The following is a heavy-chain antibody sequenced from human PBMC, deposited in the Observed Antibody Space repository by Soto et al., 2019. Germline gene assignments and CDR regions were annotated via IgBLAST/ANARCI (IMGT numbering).Heavy chain of an antibody. CDR1: GGSVSSGSYY. Sequence: SETLSLTCTVSGGSVSSGSYYWSWIRQPPGKGLEWIGYIYYSGSTNYNPSLKSRVTISVDTSKNQFSLKLSSVTAADTAVYYCARFGEPAAMIRGDDAFGIWGQGTMVTVSS. CDR2: IYYSGST. J-gene: IGHJ3*02. CDR3: ARFGEPAAMIRGDDAFGI. V-gene: IGHV4-61*01. D-gene: IGHD2-2*01.